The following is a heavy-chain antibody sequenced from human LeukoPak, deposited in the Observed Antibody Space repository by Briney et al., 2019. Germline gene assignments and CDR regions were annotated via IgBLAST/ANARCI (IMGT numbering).Heavy chain of an antibody. CDR2: INPSGGST. D-gene: IGHD3-10*01. V-gene: IGHV1-46*01. CDR1: GYTFTSYY. CDR3: ARDWRSGSYIADVFDI. Sequence: ASVTVSCKASGYTFTSYYMHWVRQAPGQGLEWMGIINPSGGSTSYAQKFQGRVTMTRDMSTSTVYMELSSLRSEDTAVYYCARDWRSGSYIADVFDIWGQGTMVTVSS. J-gene: IGHJ3*02.